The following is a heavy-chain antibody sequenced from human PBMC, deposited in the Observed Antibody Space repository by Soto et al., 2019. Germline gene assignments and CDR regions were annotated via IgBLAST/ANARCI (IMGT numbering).Heavy chain of an antibody. J-gene: IGHJ5*01. Sequence: QVQVVESGGGVVQPGRSLRLSCAASGFTFRTYAMHWVRQAPGKGLEWMAVISHDGSNTDYGDSVKGRFTISRDNSKSTLSLQMNSLRPEDTGVYYCAKDAVSTEYFFPSWGHGTLVSVSS. D-gene: IGHD2-2*01. V-gene: IGHV3-30*18. CDR1: GFTFRTYA. CDR2: ISHDGSNT. CDR3: AKDAVSTEYFFPS.